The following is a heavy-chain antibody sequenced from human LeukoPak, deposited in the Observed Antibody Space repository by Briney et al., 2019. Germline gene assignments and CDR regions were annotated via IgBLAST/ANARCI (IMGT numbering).Heavy chain of an antibody. V-gene: IGHV4-59*01. CDR2: IYYSGST. CDR1: GGSISSYY. J-gene: IGHJ5*02. Sequence: SETLSLTCTVSGGSISSYYWSWIRQPPGKGLEWIGYIYYSGSTNYNPSLKSRVTISVDTSKNQFSLKLSSVTAADTAVYYCARGPYSSSWYEGFDRWGQGTLVTVSS. CDR3: ARGPYSSSWYEGFDR. D-gene: IGHD6-13*01.